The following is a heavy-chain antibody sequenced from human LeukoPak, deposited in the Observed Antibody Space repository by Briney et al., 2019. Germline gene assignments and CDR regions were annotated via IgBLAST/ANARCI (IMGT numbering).Heavy chain of an antibody. CDR1: EFDFSSHA. J-gene: IGHJ4*02. D-gene: IGHD6-19*01. CDR3: ARAPRGAVAGISDY. Sequence: PGGSLRLSCAASEFDFSSHAMTWVRQAPGKGLEWVSAISISGSKTYYADSVKGRFTISRDNSKNTLYLQMSSLRAEDTAVYYCARAPRGAVAGISDYWGQGTLVTVSS. CDR2: ISISGSKT. V-gene: IGHV3-23*01.